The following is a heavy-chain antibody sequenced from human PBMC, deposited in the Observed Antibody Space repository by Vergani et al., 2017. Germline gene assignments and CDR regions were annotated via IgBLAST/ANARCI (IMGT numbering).Heavy chain of an antibody. D-gene: IGHD2-2*01. J-gene: IGHJ6*03. CDR2: FDPEDGET. CDR3: ARGGPIGYCSSTSCYPPPSIMDV. Sequence: QVQLVQSGAEVKKPGASVKVSCKVSGYTLTELSMHWVRQAPGKGLEWMGGFDPEDGETIYAQKFQGRVTMTEDTSTDTAYMELSSLRSEDTAVYYCARGGPIGYCSSTSCYPPPSIMDVWGKGTTVTVSS. V-gene: IGHV1-24*01. CDR1: GYTLTELS.